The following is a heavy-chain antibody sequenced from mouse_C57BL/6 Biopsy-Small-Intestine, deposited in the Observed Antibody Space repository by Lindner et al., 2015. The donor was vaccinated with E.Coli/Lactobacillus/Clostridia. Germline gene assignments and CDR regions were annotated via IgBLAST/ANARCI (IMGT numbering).Heavy chain of an antibody. D-gene: IGHD3-1*01. J-gene: IGHJ4*01. Sequence: VQLQESGAELVRPGTSVKVSCKASGYAFTNYLIEWVKQRPGQGLEWIGLIYPGTGDIKYNEKFKGKATFTADTSSNTAYIQLSSLTIEDSAIYYCARRFGVPYTMDYWGQGTSVTVSS. V-gene: IGHV1-54*02. CDR3: ARRFGVPYTMDY. CDR1: GYAFTNYL. CDR2: IYPGTGDI.